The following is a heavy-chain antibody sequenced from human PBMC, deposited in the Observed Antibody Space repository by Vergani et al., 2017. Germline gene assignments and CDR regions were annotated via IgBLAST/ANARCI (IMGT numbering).Heavy chain of an antibody. CDR1: GLTFSNYA. D-gene: IGHD2-2*02. CDR3: AKETQDDTVEAPAAIQGTFDN. V-gene: IGHV3-33*06. CDR2: IWSDGSKK. Sequence: QVQLVESGGGVVQPGRSLRLSCAASGLTFSNYAMHWVRQAPGKGLEWVAVIWSDGSKKYYGDSVRGRFTNSRDNSKNTLYLQMNSLRAEDTAVYYCAKETQDDTVEAPAAIQGTFDNWGQGTLVTVSS. J-gene: IGHJ4*02.